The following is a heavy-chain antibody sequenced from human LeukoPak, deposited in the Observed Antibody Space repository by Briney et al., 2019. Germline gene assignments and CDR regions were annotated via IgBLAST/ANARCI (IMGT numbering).Heavy chain of an antibody. CDR3: ARENRDGYNPYNWFDP. CDR1: GFSLCSYW. Sequence: GGTLGLSCAASGFSLCSYWVSWVRQAPGKGLEWVANIKQEGSEKFYVDSVKGRFTISRDNAKNSLYLQMNSLRAEDTGIYYCARENRDGYNPYNWFDPWGQGTLVTVSS. CDR2: IKQEGSEK. V-gene: IGHV3-7*01. J-gene: IGHJ5*02. D-gene: IGHD5-24*01.